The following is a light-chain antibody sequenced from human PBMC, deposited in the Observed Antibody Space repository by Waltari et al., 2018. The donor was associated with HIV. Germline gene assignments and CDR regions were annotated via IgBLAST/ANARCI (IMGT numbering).Light chain of an antibody. V-gene: IGKV1-27*01. CDR1: RDISND. Sequence: DIQMSQVPYSLSASVGDRVTITCRASRDISNDLAWYQQKPGEVPKLLIYASSSLRSGVPSRFRGSGSGTDFTLTINGLQPEDVASYYCQNYDSAPVAFGQGTRLEI. CDR2: ASS. J-gene: IGKJ5*01. CDR3: QNYDSAPVA.